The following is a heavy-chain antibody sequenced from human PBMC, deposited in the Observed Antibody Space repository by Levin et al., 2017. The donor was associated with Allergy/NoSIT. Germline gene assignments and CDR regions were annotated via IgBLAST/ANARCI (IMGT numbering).Heavy chain of an antibody. D-gene: IGHD2-15*01. V-gene: IGHV3-48*01. Sequence: PGGSLRLSCAASGFTFSSYSMNWVRQAPGKGLEWVSYISSSSSTIYYADSVKGRFTISRDNAKNSLYLQMNSLRAEDTAVYYCARGNYPWAATRDHEYFQHWGQGTLVTVSS. CDR1: GFTFSSYS. J-gene: IGHJ1*01. CDR3: ARGNYPWAATRDHEYFQH. CDR2: ISSSSSTI.